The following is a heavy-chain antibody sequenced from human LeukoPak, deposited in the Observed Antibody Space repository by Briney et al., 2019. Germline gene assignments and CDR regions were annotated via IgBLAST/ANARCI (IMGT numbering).Heavy chain of an antibody. V-gene: IGHV4-34*01. D-gene: IGHD2-2*02. J-gene: IGHJ5*02. CDR3: ARIPPTRYCSSTSCYRWGFDP. CDR1: GGSFSGYY. Sequence: PSETLSLTCAAYGGSFSGYYWSWIRQPPGKGLEWIGEINHSGSTNYNPSLKSRVTISVDTSKNQFSLKLSSVTAADTAVYYCARIPPTRYCSSTSCYRWGFDPWGQGTLVTVSS. CDR2: INHSGST.